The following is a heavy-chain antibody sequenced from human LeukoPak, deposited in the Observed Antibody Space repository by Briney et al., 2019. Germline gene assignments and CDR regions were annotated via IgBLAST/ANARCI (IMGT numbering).Heavy chain of an antibody. CDR2: IGSNSYGGTT. Sequence: GGSLRLSCTASGFLFADFAVSWVRQAPGKGLEWVGFIGSNSYGGTTEYAASARGRFSISREDSERVAYPEMNSLKTDDTGVYYCARDRRKYRSGESCYHDAFDVWGRGTMVIVSA. V-gene: IGHV3-49*04. J-gene: IGHJ3*01. D-gene: IGHD2-15*01. CDR1: GFLFADFA. CDR3: ARDRRKYRSGESCYHDAFDV.